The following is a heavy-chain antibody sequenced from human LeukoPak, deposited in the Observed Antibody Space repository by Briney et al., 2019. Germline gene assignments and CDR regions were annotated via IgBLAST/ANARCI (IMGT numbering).Heavy chain of an antibody. D-gene: IGHD3-22*01. CDR3: ARGTSSGYFQLYFDY. CDR1: GGSISSSSYY. CDR2: SGST. Sequence: SETLSLTCTVSGGSISSSSYYWGWIRQPPGKGLEWIGNSGSTYYNPSLKSRVTIPVDTSKNQFSLKLSSVTAADTAVYYCARGTSSGYFQLYFDYWGQGTLVTVSS. J-gene: IGHJ4*02. V-gene: IGHV4-39*07.